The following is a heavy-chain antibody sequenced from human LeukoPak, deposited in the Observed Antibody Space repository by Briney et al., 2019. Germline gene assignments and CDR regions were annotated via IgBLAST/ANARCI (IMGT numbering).Heavy chain of an antibody. V-gene: IGHV3-23*01. D-gene: IGHD6-13*01. CDR3: AKDSVGSSWYDWFDP. CDR2: ISGSGGST. J-gene: IGHJ5*02. CDR1: GLTFSSYA. Sequence: GGSLRLSCAASGLTFSSYAMSWVRQAPGKGLEWVSAISGSGGSTYYADSVKGRFTISRDNSKNTLYLQMNSLRAEDTAVYYCAKDSVGSSWYDWFDPWGQGTLVTVSS.